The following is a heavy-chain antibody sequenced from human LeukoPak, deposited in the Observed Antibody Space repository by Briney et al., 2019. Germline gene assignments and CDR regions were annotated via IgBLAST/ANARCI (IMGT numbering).Heavy chain of an antibody. CDR2: ISSSSSHI. Sequence: GGSLRLSCAASGFTFSSYSMNWVRQAPGKGLEWVSSISSSSSHIYYADSVKGPFTISRDNAKNSLYLQMSSLRAEDTAVYYCASVRDGYNYYYWGQGTLVTVSS. CDR3: ASVRDGYNYYY. CDR1: GFTFSSYS. D-gene: IGHD5-24*01. J-gene: IGHJ4*02. V-gene: IGHV3-21*01.